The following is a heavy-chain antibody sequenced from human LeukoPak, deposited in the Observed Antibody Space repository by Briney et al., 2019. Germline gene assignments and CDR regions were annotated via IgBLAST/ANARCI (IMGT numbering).Heavy chain of an antibody. CDR1: GFTFSSYA. CDR2: ICGSGGST. Sequence: GGSLRLSCAASGFTFSSYAMRWVRQAPGGGLGWVSAICGSGGSTYYADSVKGRFTISRDNSKNTLYLQMNSLRAEDTAVYYCARRNIAAAALDYWGQGTLVTVSS. D-gene: IGHD6-13*01. V-gene: IGHV3-23*01. J-gene: IGHJ4*02. CDR3: ARRNIAAAALDY.